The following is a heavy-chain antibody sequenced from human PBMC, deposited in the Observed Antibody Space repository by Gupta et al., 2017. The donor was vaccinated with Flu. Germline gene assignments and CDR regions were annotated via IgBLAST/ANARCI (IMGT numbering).Heavy chain of an antibody. V-gene: IGHV3-74*01. CDR2: ISGDDGSSA. CDR1: GFMFSDYW. D-gene: IGHD4-11*01. Sequence: EVQLVESGGGLVQPGGSLRLSCAASGFMFSDYWMHWVRQAPGKGLVWVSRISGDDGSSASYADSVKGRFTISRDNAKNTLYLQMNSLRAEDTAIYYCARGRAANSYYYFDYWGQGTLVPVSS. J-gene: IGHJ4*02. CDR3: ARGRAANSYYYFDY.